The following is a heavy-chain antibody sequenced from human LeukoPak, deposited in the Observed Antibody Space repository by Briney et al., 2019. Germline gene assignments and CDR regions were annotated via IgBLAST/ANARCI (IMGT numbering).Heavy chain of an antibody. CDR1: GFTFRKYW. Sequence: GGSLRLSCTVSGFTFRKYWMMGLRHAPGKALEGVASIDKNGREKRYVDSVEGRFTISRDNANDSVYLQMTSLGAEDTDVYYCATYTQNFGAPGTDYWGQGTLVTVSS. V-gene: IGHV3-7*01. CDR2: IDKNGREK. J-gene: IGHJ4*02. CDR3: ATYTQNFGAPGTDY. D-gene: IGHD3-10*01.